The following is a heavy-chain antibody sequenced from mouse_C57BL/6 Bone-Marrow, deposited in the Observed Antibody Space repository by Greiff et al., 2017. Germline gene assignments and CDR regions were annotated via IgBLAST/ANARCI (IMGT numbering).Heavy chain of an antibody. CDR3: ARAEELGRDYYAMDY. Sequence: EVKLMESGPGLVKPSQSLSFTCSVTGYSITSGYYWNWIRQFPGNKLEWMGYISYDGSNNYNPSLKNRISITRDPSKHQFFLKLNSVTTEDPATYYCARAEELGRDYYAMDYWGQGTSVTVSS. CDR2: ISYDGSN. V-gene: IGHV3-6*01. D-gene: IGHD4-1*01. CDR1: GYSITSGYY. J-gene: IGHJ4*01.